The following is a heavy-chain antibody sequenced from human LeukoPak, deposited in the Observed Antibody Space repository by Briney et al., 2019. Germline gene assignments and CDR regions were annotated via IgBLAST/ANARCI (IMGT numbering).Heavy chain of an antibody. CDR1: GYTFTSYY. CDR2: FKPNTRSA. Sequence: AAVKVSCKSSGYTFTSYYVHWVRQAPGQGLEWPGTFKPNTRSAHTVLGLADRLGMHGDMSTRTVFIELDSLGSANPAVYFCVRKTDGGPYDYWGQGTLVTVST. CDR3: VRKTDGGPYDY. D-gene: IGHD5-24*01. J-gene: IGHJ4*01. V-gene: IGHV1-46*01.